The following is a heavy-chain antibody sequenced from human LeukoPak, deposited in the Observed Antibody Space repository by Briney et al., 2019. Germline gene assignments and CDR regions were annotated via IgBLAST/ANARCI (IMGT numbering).Heavy chain of an antibody. CDR2: IRYDGSNK. V-gene: IGHV3-30*02. CDR1: GFTFSGYG. CDR3: AKDLWGDTAMVLNY. J-gene: IGHJ4*02. Sequence: GGSLRLSCAASGFTFSGYGMHWVRQAPGKGLEWVAFIRYDGSNKYYADSVKGRFTISRDNSKNTLYLQMNSLRAEDTAVYYCAKDLWGDTAMVLNYWGQGTLVTVSS. D-gene: IGHD5-18*01.